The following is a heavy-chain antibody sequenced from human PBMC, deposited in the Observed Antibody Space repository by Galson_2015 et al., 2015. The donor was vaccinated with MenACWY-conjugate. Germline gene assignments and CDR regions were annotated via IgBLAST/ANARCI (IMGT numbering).Heavy chain of an antibody. CDR2: ISSSSSYT. V-gene: IGHV3-11*06. Sequence: SLRLSCAASGFTFSDYYMSWIRQAPGKGLEWVSYISSSSSYTNYADSVKGRFTIPRDNAKNALYLQMNSLRAEDTAVYHCARVDSSGDYVSRRDYLDYWGQGTLVTVSS. D-gene: IGHD4-17*01. CDR3: ARVDSSGDYVSRRDYLDY. CDR1: GFTFSDYY. J-gene: IGHJ4*02.